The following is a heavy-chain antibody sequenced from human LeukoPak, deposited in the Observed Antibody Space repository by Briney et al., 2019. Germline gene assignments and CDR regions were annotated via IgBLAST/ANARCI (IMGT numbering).Heavy chain of an antibody. CDR1: GGSFSGYY. V-gene: IGHV4-34*01. CDR2: INHSGST. CDR3: ARRRLEILWGSYRYPPYYFDY. J-gene: IGHJ4*02. D-gene: IGHD3-16*02. Sequence: SETLSLTCAVYGGSFSGYYWSCIRQPPGKGLEWIGEINHSGSTNYNPSLKSRVTISVDTSKNQFSLKLSSVTAADTAVYYCARRRLEILWGSYRYPPYYFDYWGQGTLVTVSS.